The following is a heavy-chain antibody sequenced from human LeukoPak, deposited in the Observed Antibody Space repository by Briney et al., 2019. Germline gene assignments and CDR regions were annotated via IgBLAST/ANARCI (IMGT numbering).Heavy chain of an antibody. Sequence: GGALRLSCAASGFSFSTYSMNWIRQAPGKGLERVSYISSSSSRIYYADSVKGRFTISRDNAKNSLYLQMNSLRDEDTAVYYCARELYFYDSSGYYYWGQGTLVTVSS. J-gene: IGHJ4*02. V-gene: IGHV3-48*02. CDR2: ISSSSSRI. CDR1: GFSFSTYS. CDR3: ARELYFYDSSGYYY. D-gene: IGHD3-22*01.